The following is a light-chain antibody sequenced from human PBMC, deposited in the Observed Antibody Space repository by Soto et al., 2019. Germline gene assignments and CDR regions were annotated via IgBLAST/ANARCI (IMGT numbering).Light chain of an antibody. V-gene: IGKV1-5*01. J-gene: IGKJ1*01. Sequence: DIQMTQSPSSLSASVGDRVSITCRASQGISRYLARYHQKPGTAPKVLIYHASTLEGGVPSRFSGSGFGTEFTLTISSLQPDDFATYYCQQYNSYSFGQGTKVDIK. CDR2: HAS. CDR3: QQYNSYS. CDR1: QGISRY.